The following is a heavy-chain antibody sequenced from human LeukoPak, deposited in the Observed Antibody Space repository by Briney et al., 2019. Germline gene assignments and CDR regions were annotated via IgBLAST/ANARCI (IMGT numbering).Heavy chain of an antibody. CDR3: AKSDCGSDGCKLLNY. CDR1: GFSVSSDY. CDR2: IYSGGKT. V-gene: IGHV3-53*01. D-gene: IGHD2-21*01. J-gene: IGHJ4*02. Sequence: GGSLRLSCAASGFSVSSDYMSWVRQAPGKGLEWVSSIYSGGKTLYADSVKGQFTISRDNFKNTVSLQMINLRAEDTAVYFCAKSDCGSDGCKLLNYWGQGILVTVSS.